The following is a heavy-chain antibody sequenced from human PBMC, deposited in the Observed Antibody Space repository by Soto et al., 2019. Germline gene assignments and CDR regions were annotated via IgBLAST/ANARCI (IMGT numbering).Heavy chain of an antibody. V-gene: IGHV5-51*01. Sequence: PGESLKISCKGSGYSFTSYGIGWVRQMPGKGLEWMGIIYPGDSDTRYSPSFQGQVTNSADKSISTAYLQWSSLKASDTAMYYCARRAYCGGDCYAFDIWGQGTVVTVSS. D-gene: IGHD2-21*02. CDR3: ARRAYCGGDCYAFDI. J-gene: IGHJ3*02. CDR2: IYPGDSDT. CDR1: GYSFTSYG.